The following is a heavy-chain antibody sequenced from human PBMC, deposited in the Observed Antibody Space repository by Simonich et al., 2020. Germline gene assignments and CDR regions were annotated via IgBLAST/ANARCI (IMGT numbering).Heavy chain of an antibody. CDR1: GFTFSSYS. Sequence: EVQLVESGGGLVKPGGSLRLSCAASGFTFSSYSMNWVRQAPGKGREGGSSISSSSSYINYADSVKGRCTSSRDNAKNSLYLQMNSLRAEDTAVYYCARANERDYWGQGTLVTVSS. CDR2: ISSSSSYI. J-gene: IGHJ4*02. CDR3: ARANERDY. V-gene: IGHV3-21*01. D-gene: IGHD1-1*01.